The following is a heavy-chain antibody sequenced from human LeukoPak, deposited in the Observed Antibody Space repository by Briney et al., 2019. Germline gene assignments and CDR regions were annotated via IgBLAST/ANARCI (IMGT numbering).Heavy chain of an antibody. Sequence: GRSLRLSCAASGFIFSTYGMHWVRQAPGKGLEWVAVIWYDGSNTYYADSVKGRFTISRDTSKNTLYLQMNSLRAEDTAVYYCARDLNWSLQSWGQGTLVTVSS. V-gene: IGHV3-33*01. D-gene: IGHD1-20*01. J-gene: IGHJ4*02. CDR2: IWYDGSNT. CDR3: ARDLNWSLQS. CDR1: GFIFSTYG.